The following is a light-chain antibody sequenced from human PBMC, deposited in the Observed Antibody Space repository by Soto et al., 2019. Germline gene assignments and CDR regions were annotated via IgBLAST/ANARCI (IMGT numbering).Light chain of an antibody. CDR2: EVN. Sequence: QSALTQPASVSGSPGQSITISCSGSSSDVGASNLVSWYQQHPGRAPKLIIYEVNKAPSGVSNRFSGSKSGNTASLTISGLQAEDEADYYCCSYAGNRYVLFGGGTKLTVL. J-gene: IGLJ2*01. V-gene: IGLV2-23*02. CDR1: SSDVGASNL. CDR3: CSYAGNRYVL.